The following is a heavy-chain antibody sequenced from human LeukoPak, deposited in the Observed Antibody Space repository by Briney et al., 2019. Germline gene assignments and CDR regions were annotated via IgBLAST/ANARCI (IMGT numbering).Heavy chain of an antibody. D-gene: IGHD3-10*01. CDR2: IYYNGNTY. Sequence: SDTLSLICTVSDDSISSSSYYWGWIRQPPGKGLEWIGTIYYNGNTYYYNPSLKSRVSISVDKSKNQFSLKLTSVTAADTAVYYCARTSLWFGELLVDYWGQGTLVTVSS. CDR3: ARTSLWFGELLVDY. CDR1: DDSISSSSYY. J-gene: IGHJ4*02. V-gene: IGHV4-39*01.